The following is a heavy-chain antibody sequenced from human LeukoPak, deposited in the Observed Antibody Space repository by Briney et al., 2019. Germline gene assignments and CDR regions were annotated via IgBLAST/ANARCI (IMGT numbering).Heavy chain of an antibody. CDR3: ARGVFRFVELFPHSGTTHNSYYMDV. CDR1: GYTFTSFG. Sequence: ASVEVSCKASGYTFTSFGVSWVRQTPGQGLEWMGWISAKNGKTNYARNFQDRVTMTTDTSTSTAYMELRGLRSDDTAVYYCARGVFRFVELFPHSGTTHNSYYMDVWGQGTTVTVSS. V-gene: IGHV1-18*01. CDR2: ISAKNGKT. D-gene: IGHD3-3*01. J-gene: IGHJ6*03.